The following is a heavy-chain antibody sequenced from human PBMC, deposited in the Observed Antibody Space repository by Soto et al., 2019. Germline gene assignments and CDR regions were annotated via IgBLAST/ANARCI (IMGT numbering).Heavy chain of an antibody. CDR3: SKVGCSGGICYDY. CDR2: ISFDGSNE. J-gene: IGHJ4*02. V-gene: IGHV3-30*18. CDR1: GFAFSSYN. Sequence: GGSLRLSCAASGFAFSSYNMNWVRQPPGKGLEWVAVISFDGSNEYYADSVKGRFTVSRDNSKNTLYLQMNNLRAEDTAMYYCSKVGCSGGICYDYWGQGTLVTVSS. D-gene: IGHD2-15*01.